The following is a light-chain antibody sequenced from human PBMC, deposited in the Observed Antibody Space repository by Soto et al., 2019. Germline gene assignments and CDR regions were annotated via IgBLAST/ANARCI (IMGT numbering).Light chain of an antibody. J-gene: IGLJ1*01. CDR1: SSDDGGYNY. CDR3: SSYAGSNTFV. CDR2: EVS. V-gene: IGLV2-8*01. Sequence: QSALTQPPSASGSPGQSVTISCTGTSSDDGGYNYVSWYQQHPGKAPKLMIYEVSKRPSGVPDRFSGSKSGNTASLTVSGLQDEDEYNYYCSSYAGSNTFVFGTGTKLTVL.